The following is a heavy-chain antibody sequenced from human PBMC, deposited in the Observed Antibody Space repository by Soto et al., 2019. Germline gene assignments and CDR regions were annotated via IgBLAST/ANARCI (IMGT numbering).Heavy chain of an antibody. CDR3: ERALPVAKGGFDP. Sequence: EVQLVETGGGLIRPGGSLRLSCAASGFTVSNTYMTWVRQPPGKGLECVSVIYTAGGTNYADSVKGRFIISRDNSKNTLYLQMNSLRAEDTAVYYCERALPVAKGGFDPWGQGTMVTVSS. CDR2: IYTAGGT. D-gene: IGHD2-2*01. CDR1: GFTVSNTY. V-gene: IGHV3-53*02. J-gene: IGHJ5*02.